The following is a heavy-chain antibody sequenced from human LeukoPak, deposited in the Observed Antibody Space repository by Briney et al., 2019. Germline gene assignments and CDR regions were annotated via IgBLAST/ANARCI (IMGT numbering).Heavy chain of an antibody. CDR2: IYPGDPDT. CDR3: ARRSGRLIVVEYYFDY. J-gene: IGHJ4*02. Sequence: GESLKISCKGSGYSFTSYWIGWVRQMPGKGLEWMGIIYPGDPDTRYSPSFQGQVTISADKSISTAYLQWSSLKASDTAMYYCARRSGRLIVVEYYFDYWGQGTLVTVSS. CDR1: GYSFTSYW. V-gene: IGHV5-51*01. D-gene: IGHD3-22*01.